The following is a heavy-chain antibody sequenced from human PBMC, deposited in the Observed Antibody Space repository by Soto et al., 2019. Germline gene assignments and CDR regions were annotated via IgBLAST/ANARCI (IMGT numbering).Heavy chain of an antibody. CDR2: IIPMFGTA. CDR1: GGNFSTYA. J-gene: IGHJ4*02. CDR3: ASGIQLWLRRINNGYSG. Sequence: QVQLVQSGAEVKKPESSVKVSCKAPGGNFSTYAISWVRQAPGQGLEWMGGIIPMFGTANYAQRFQDRVTITADESTNTVYMELSSLRSEDTAVYFCASGIQLWLRRINNGYSGWGQGTLVTVSS. D-gene: IGHD5-18*01. V-gene: IGHV1-69*12.